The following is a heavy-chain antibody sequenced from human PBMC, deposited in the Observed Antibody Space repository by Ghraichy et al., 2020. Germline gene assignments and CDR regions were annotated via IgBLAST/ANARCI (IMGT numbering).Heavy chain of an antibody. CDR3: ARGLYYDFWSGYYSFQH. CDR1: GGTFSSYA. Sequence: SVKVSCKASGGTFSSYAISWVRQAPGQGLEWMGGIIPIFGTANYAQKFQGRVTITADESTSTAYMELSSLRSEDTAVYYCARGLYYDFWSGYYSFQHWGQGTLVTVSS. D-gene: IGHD3-3*01. CDR2: IIPIFGTA. J-gene: IGHJ1*01. V-gene: IGHV1-69*13.